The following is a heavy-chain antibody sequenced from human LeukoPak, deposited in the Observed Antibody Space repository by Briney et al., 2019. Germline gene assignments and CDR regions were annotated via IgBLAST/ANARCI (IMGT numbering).Heavy chain of an antibody. D-gene: IGHD3-22*01. Sequence: SETLSLTCTVSGGSISSYYWSWIRQPPGKGLEWIGYIYYRGSTNYNPSLKSRVTISVDTSKNQFSLKLSSVTAADTAVYYCAVTYYYDSSGYYANYWGQGTLVTVSS. CDR1: GGSISSYY. CDR3: AVTYYYDSSGYYANY. V-gene: IGHV4-59*08. J-gene: IGHJ4*02. CDR2: IYYRGST.